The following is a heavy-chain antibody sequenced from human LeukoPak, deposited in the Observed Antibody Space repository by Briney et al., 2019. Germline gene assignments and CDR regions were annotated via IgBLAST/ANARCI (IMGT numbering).Heavy chain of an antibody. CDR3: ARRRRIVGATPGAFDI. Sequence: PSETLSLTCAVYGGSFSGYHWSWIRQPPGKGLEWIGEINHSGSTNYNPSLKSRVTISVDTSKNQFSLKLSSVTAADTAVYYCARRRRIVGATPGAFDIWGQGTMVTVSS. D-gene: IGHD1-26*01. J-gene: IGHJ3*02. CDR2: INHSGST. CDR1: GGSFSGYH. V-gene: IGHV4-34*01.